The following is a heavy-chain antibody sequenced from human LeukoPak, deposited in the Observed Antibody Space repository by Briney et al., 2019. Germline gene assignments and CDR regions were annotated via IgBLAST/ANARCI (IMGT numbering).Heavy chain of an antibody. Sequence: GGSLRLSCAASGFIVSSYSMHWVRQAPGKGLEFVSAISANGRNTYYASSVKGRFTISRDNSKNTLYLQMGSLRAEDTAVYYCAKSGYNRFDYWGQGTLVTVSS. CDR3: AKSGYNRFDY. V-gene: IGHV3-64*01. D-gene: IGHD5-24*01. J-gene: IGHJ4*02. CDR1: GFIVSSYS. CDR2: ISANGRNT.